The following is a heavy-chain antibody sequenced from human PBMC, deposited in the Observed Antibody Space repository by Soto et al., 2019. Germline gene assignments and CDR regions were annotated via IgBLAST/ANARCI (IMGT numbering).Heavy chain of an antibody. V-gene: IGHV1-46*01. J-gene: IGHJ6*02. CDR2: INPSGGST. CDR1: GYTFTSYY. CDR3: ARQGYCSGGSCYGGGYYGMDV. D-gene: IGHD2-15*01. Sequence: ASVKVSCKASGYTFTSYYMHWVRQAPGQGLEWMGIINPSGGSTSYAQKFLGRVTMTRDTSTSTVYMELSSLRSEDTAVYYCARQGYCSGGSCYGGGYYGMDVWGQGTTVTVSS.